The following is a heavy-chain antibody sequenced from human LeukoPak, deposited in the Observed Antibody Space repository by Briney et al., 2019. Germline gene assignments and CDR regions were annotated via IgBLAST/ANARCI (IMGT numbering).Heavy chain of an antibody. CDR1: GFTFSSYS. J-gene: IGHJ4*02. D-gene: IGHD1-26*01. Sequence: PGGSLRLSCAASGFTFSSYSMNWVRQAPGKGLEWVSYISSSSTIYYADSVKGRFTISRDNAKNSLYLQMSSLRAEDTAVYYCARYSGSFHWGQGTLVTVSS. CDR3: ARYSGSFH. CDR2: ISSSSTI. V-gene: IGHV3-48*01.